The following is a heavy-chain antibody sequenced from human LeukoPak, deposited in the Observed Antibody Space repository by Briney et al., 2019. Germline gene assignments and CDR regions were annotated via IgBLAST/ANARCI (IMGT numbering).Heavy chain of an antibody. V-gene: IGHV3-23*01. CDR2: ISGSGGST. CDR3: AKSTTVVGAANLDY. Sequence: GGSLRLSCAASGFTFNSYAMSWVRQAPGKGPEWVSAISGSGGSTYYADSVKGRFTISRDNSKNTLYLQMNSLRAEDTAVYYCAKSTTVVGAANLDYWGQGTLVTVSS. CDR1: GFTFNSYA. D-gene: IGHD1-26*01. J-gene: IGHJ4*02.